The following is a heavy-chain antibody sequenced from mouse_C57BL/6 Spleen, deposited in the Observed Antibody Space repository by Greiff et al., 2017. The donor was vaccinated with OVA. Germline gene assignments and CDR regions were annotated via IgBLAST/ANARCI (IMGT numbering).Heavy chain of an antibody. D-gene: IGHD2-4*01. CDR2: INPSNGGT. Sequence: QVHVKQPGTELVKPGASVKLSCKASGYTFTSYWMHWVKQRPGQGLEWIGNINPSNGGTNYNEKFKSKATLTVDKSSSTAYMQLSSLTSEDSAVYYCARSGYDYDYFDYWGQGTTLTVSS. V-gene: IGHV1-53*01. J-gene: IGHJ2*01. CDR3: ARSGYDYDYFDY. CDR1: GYTFTSYW.